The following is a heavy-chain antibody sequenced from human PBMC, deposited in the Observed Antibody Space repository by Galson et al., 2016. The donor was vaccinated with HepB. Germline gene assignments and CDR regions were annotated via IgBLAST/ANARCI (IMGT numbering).Heavy chain of an antibody. CDR1: GFTFSGYN. CDR2: IYSGGTT. V-gene: IGHV3-66*01. J-gene: IGHJ4*02. D-gene: IGHD3-10*01. Sequence: SLRLSCAASGFTFSGYNMDWVRQAPGKGLEWVSVIYSGGTTYYADSVKGRFTISRDNAKNTLYLQMNSLRAEDTAVYYCASSVRGSGSPPGGYWGQGTLVTVSS. CDR3: ASSVRGSGSPPGGY.